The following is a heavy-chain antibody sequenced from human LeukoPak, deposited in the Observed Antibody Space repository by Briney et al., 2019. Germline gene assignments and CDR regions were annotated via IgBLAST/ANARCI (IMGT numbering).Heavy chain of an antibody. CDR2: INHSGST. J-gene: IGHJ4*02. CDR1: GGSFSGYY. CDR3: ARHGASGSLRNFDY. D-gene: IGHD1-26*01. V-gene: IGHV4-34*01. Sequence: PSETLSLTCAVYGGSFSGYYWSWTRQPPGKGLEWIGEINHSGSTNYNPSLKSRVTISVDTSKNQFSLKLTSVTAADTAIYYCARHGASGSLRNFDYWGQGGLVTVSS.